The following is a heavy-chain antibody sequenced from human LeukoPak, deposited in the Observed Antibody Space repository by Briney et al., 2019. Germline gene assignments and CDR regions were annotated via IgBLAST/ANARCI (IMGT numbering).Heavy chain of an antibody. CDR1: GYTFTGYY. Sequence: ASVKVSCKASGYTFTGYYMHWVRQAPGQGLEWMGWINPNSGGTNYAQKFQGRVTMTRNTSISTAYMELSSLRSEDTAVYYCARGWSMTPFYYYYMDVWGKGTTVTISS. D-gene: IGHD2/OR15-2a*01. CDR3: ARGWSMTPFYYYYMDV. J-gene: IGHJ6*03. CDR2: INPNSGGT. V-gene: IGHV1-2*02.